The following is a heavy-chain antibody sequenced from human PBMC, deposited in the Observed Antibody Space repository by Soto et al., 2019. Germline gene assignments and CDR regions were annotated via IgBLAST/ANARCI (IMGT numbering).Heavy chain of an antibody. V-gene: IGHV3-23*01. Sequence: GSLRLSCAASGFTFSSYAMSWVRQAPGKGLEWVSAFCGSGGRPYYADFVKGRFTISRDHSKNTLYLQMNSLRAEDPVVFYCAKHYRDSVPYSGQGTFVTVSS. CDR2: FCGSGGRP. CDR3: AKHYRDSVPY. CDR1: GFTFSSYA. D-gene: IGHD4-17*01. J-gene: IGHJ4*02.